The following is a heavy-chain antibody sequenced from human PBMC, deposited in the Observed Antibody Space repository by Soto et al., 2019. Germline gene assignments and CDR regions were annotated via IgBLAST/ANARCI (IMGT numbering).Heavy chain of an antibody. D-gene: IGHD2-2*02. CDR3: AYTQLGYCSSTSCYMPSSSSPWDYYYGMDV. J-gene: IGHJ6*02. CDR1: GGTFSSYA. CDR2: IIPIFGTA. V-gene: IGHV1-69*13. Sequence: SVKVSCKXSGGTFSSYAISWVRQAPGQGLEWMGGIIPIFGTANYAQKFQGRVTITADESTSTAYMELSSLRSEDTAVYYCAYTQLGYCSSTSCYMPSSSSPWDYYYGMDVWGQGTTVTVSS.